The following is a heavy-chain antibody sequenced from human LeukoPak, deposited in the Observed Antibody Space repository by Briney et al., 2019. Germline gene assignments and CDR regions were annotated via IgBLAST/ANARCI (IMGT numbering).Heavy chain of an antibody. Sequence: SETLSLTCTVSGGSISSSSYYWGWIRQPPGKGLEWIGSIYYSGSTYYNPSLKSRVTISVDTSKNQFSLKLSSVTAADTAVYYCARHKGKTYYFDYWGQGTLVTVSS. D-gene: IGHD3-10*01. V-gene: IGHV4-39*01. CDR2: IYYSGST. CDR3: ARHKGKTYYFDY. CDR1: GGSISSSSYY. J-gene: IGHJ4*02.